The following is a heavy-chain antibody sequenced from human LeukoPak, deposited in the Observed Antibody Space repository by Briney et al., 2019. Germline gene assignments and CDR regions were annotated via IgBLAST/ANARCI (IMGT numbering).Heavy chain of an antibody. D-gene: IGHD1-26*01. CDR2: ISNDGSNK. J-gene: IGHJ5*02. CDR3: AKDMGYSGSNNWFDP. V-gene: IGHV3-30*18. Sequence: PGVSVRLSCAASGFTFRSYLGDWLGQATGKGLEWVVDISNDGSNKCYADSVKGRFTISRDNSKNTLYLQMNSLRAEDTAVYYCAKDMGYSGSNNWFDPWGQGTLGTVSS. CDR1: GFTFRSYL.